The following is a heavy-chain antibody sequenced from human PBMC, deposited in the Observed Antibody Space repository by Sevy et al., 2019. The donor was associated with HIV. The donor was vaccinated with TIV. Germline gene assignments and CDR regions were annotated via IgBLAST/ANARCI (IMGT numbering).Heavy chain of an antibody. CDR2: ISGSGTRT. CDR3: GKGGGGYYDPDEIGYYFYYYNMDV. V-gene: IGHV3-23*01. CDR1: GFSFDSYG. J-gene: IGHJ6*03. Sequence: GGSLRLSCAVSGFSFDSYGMTWVRQAPGKGLEWVSGISGSGTRTYYADSVKGRFIISRDNSKNTLYLQMNSLRSEDTAIYYCGKGGGGYYDPDEIGYYFYYYNMDVWGKGTTVTVSS. D-gene: IGHD3-22*01.